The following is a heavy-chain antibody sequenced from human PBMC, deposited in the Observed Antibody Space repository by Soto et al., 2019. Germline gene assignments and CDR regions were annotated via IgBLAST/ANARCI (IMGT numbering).Heavy chain of an antibody. CDR3: ARGYIVVVPAANIYNWFDP. CDR1: GYTFTGYY. V-gene: IGHV1-2*04. Sequence: ASVKVSCKASGYTFTGYYMHWVRQAPGQGLEWMGWINPNSGGTNYAQKFQGWVTMTRDTSISTACMELSRLRSDDTAVYYCARGYIVVVPAANIYNWFDPWGQGTLVTVS. J-gene: IGHJ5*02. D-gene: IGHD2-2*01. CDR2: INPNSGGT.